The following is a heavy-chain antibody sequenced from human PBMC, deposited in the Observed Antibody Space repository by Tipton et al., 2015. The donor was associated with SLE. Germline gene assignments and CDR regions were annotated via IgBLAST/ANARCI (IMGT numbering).Heavy chain of an antibody. V-gene: IGHV4-59*11. CDR1: GDSISSHY. D-gene: IGHD3-3*01. Sequence: TLSLTCTVSGDSISSHYWTWIRQPPGKGLEWIGYTYYRGSTNYNPSLKSRVTISVDTSKNQFSLKLSSVTAADTAVYYCARGAYDFWSGAKYFDYWGQGTLVTVSS. J-gene: IGHJ4*02. CDR2: TYYRGST. CDR3: ARGAYDFWSGAKYFDY.